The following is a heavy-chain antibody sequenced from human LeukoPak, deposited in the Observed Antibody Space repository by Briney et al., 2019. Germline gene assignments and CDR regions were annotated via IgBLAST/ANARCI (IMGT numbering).Heavy chain of an antibody. V-gene: IGHV4-31*03. D-gene: IGHD3-16*02. Sequence: SQTLSLTCTVSGGSISSGGYYWSWIRQHPGKGLEWIGYIYYSGSTYYNPSLKSRVTISVDTSKNQFSLKLSSVTAADTAVYYCARGPNYVWGSYRYFDHWGQGTLVTVSS. CDR1: GGSISSGGYY. CDR3: ARGPNYVWGSYRYFDH. J-gene: IGHJ4*02. CDR2: IYYSGST.